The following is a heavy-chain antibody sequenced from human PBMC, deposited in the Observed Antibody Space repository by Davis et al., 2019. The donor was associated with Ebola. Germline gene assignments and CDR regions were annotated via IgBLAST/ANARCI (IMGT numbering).Heavy chain of an antibody. CDR1: GFTFSSYS. V-gene: IGHV3-48*02. CDR2: ISSSSSTI. CDR3: ARDRSGSYYPMGFDY. Sequence: GESLKISCAASGFTFSSYSMNWVRQAPGKGLEWVSYISSSSSTIYYADSVKGRFTISRDNAKNSLYLQMNSLRDEDTAVYYCARDRSGSYYPMGFDYWGQGTLVTVSS. J-gene: IGHJ4*02. D-gene: IGHD1-26*01.